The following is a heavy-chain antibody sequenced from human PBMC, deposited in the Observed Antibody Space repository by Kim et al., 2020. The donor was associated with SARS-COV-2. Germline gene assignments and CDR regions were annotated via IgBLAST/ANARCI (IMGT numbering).Heavy chain of an antibody. J-gene: IGHJ6*02. D-gene: IGHD1-20*01. CDR1: GGSFSGYY. CDR2: INHSGST. CDR3: ARKAVSTYYYYGMDV. Sequence: SETLSLTCAVYGGSFSGYYWSWIRQPPGKGLEWIGEINHSGSTNYNPSLKSRVTISVDTSKNQFSLKLSSVTAADTAVYYCARKAVSTYYYYGMDVWGQGTTVTVSS. V-gene: IGHV4-34*01.